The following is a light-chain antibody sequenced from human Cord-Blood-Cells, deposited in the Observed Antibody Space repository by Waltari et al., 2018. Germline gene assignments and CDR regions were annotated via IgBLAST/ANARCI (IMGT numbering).Light chain of an antibody. CDR1: SSNIGNNY. J-gene: IGLJ3*02. V-gene: IGLV1-51*01. CDR2: ENN. Sequence: QSVLTQPPSVSAAPGQKVTISCSGSSSNIGNNYVYWYQQRPGTAPKLLIYENNKRPSGIPDRFSGSKSGTSATLGITGRQTGDEADYYCGTWDSSLSAGVFGGGTKLTVL. CDR3: GTWDSSLSAGV.